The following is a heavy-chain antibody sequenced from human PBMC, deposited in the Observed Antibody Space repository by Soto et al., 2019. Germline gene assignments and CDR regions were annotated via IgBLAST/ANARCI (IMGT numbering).Heavy chain of an antibody. CDR1: AYTLTTTR. D-gene: IGHD3-16*01. CDR3: TTDSYLTLKLVRLDY. J-gene: IGHJ4*01. V-gene: IGHV3-15*07. CDR2: IKSKDGGGTE. Sequence: RGALRVSCAFSAYTLTTTRNNCVRPAPGKGLEWVGRIKSKDGGGTEDVAEVVKGRFAISRDDSRSMVYMQMSSLKTEDTAVYYCTTDSYLTLKLVRLDYWGLGTLVTVSS.